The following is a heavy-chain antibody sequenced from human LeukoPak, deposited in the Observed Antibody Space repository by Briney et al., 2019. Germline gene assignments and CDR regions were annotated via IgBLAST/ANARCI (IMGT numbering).Heavy chain of an antibody. CDR2: ISWNSGSI. CDR3: ARDVDGSFDY. Sequence: GGSLRLSCAASGFIFDDYAMHWVRQAPGKGLEWVSGISWNSGSIGYADSVKGRFTISRDNAKNSVYLQMNSVRDEDTAVYRCARDVDGSFDYWGQGTLVAVSS. CDR1: GFIFDDYA. V-gene: IGHV3-9*01. D-gene: IGHD3-10*01. J-gene: IGHJ4*02.